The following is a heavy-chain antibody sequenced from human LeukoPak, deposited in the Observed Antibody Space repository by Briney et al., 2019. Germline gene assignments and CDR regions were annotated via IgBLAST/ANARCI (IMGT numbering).Heavy chain of an antibody. CDR1: GYTFTSYY. D-gene: IGHD4-17*01. Sequence: ASVKVSCKASGYTFTSYYMHWVRQAPGQGLEWMGIINPSGGSTSYAQKFQGRVTMTRDTSTSTVYMELSSLRSEDTAVYYCARGVGPEPQDYGDYPLGYWGQGTLVTVSS. CDR3: ARGVGPEPQDYGDYPLGY. J-gene: IGHJ4*02. V-gene: IGHV1-46*01. CDR2: INPSGGST.